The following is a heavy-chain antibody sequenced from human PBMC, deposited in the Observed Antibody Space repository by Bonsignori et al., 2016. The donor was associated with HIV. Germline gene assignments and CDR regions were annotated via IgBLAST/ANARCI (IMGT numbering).Heavy chain of an antibody. CDR2: ISSSASTI. J-gene: IGHJ4*02. V-gene: IGHV3-11*01. Sequence: VRQMPGKGLEWVSYISSSASTIYYADSVKGRFTISRDNAKNSLYLQMNSLRAEDTAVYYCARGGIQDYFDYWGQGTLVTVSS. D-gene: IGHD3-16*01. CDR3: ARGGIQDYFDY.